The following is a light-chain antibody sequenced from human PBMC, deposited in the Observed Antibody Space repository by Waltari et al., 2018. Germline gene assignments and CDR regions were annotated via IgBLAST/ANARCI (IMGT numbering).Light chain of an antibody. V-gene: IGKV3-20*01. CDR3: QQYGTSPGT. J-gene: IGKJ5*01. CDR1: QSVSSSY. CDR2: GAS. Sequence: EIVLTQSPGTLSLSPGERATLSCRASQSVSSSYLAWYQQKVGQTHRLLSYGASSRATGIPYRFSGSGSGTDFTLIISRLEPEDFAVYYCQQYGTSPGTFGQGTRLEIK.